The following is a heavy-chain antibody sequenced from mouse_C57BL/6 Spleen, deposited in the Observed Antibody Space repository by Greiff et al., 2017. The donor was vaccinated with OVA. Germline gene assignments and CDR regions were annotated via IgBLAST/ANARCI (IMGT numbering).Heavy chain of an antibody. D-gene: IGHD2-4*01. Sequence: EVKLMASGGGLVQPGGSLSLSCAASGFTFTDYYMSWVRQPPGKALEWLGFIRNKANGYTTEYSASVKGRFTISRDNSPSILYLQMNALRAEDSATYYCARYDYGYAMDYWGQGTSVTVSS. CDR3: ARYDYGYAMDY. CDR1: GFTFTDYY. CDR2: IRNKANGYTT. J-gene: IGHJ4*01. V-gene: IGHV7-3*01.